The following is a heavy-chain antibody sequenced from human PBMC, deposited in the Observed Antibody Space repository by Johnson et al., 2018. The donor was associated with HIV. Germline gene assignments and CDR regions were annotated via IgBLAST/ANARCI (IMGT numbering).Heavy chain of an antibody. CDR3: AKDAAAAALRAFDI. CDR1: GFTVSSNY. CDR2: TRNKANSYTT. Sequence: VQLVESGGGLIQPGGSLRLSCAASGFTVSSNYMSWVRQAPGKGLEWVGRTRNKANSYTTEYAASVKGRFTISRDDSKNSLFLQMNSLRAEDTAVYYCAKDAAAAALRAFDIWGQGTMVTVSS. J-gene: IGHJ3*02. D-gene: IGHD6-13*01. V-gene: IGHV3-72*01.